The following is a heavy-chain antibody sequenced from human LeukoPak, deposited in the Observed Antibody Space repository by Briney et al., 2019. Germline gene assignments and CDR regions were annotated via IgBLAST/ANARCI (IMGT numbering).Heavy chain of an antibody. Sequence: SETLSLTCTVSGGSISSGGYYWSWIRQHPGKGLEWIGYIYYSGSTYYNPSLKSRVTISVDTSKNQFSLKLSSVTAADTAVYYCARSRPLIAVAGTWFDPWGQGTLVIVSS. D-gene: IGHD6-19*01. V-gene: IGHV4-31*03. CDR3: ARSRPLIAVAGTWFDP. CDR2: IYYSGST. CDR1: GGSISSGGYY. J-gene: IGHJ5*02.